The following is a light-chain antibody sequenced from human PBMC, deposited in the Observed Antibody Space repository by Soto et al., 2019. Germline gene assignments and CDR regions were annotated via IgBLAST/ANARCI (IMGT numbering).Light chain of an antibody. CDR2: DAS. J-gene: IGKJ1*01. Sequence: EIVLTQSPATLSLSPGERATLSCRASQSVANYLAWYQQRPGQAPRLIIYDASNRAAGIPARFSGSGSGTDFTLTISSLEPEDFAVSYCQQRSDWRTFGQGTKVELK. CDR1: QSVANY. CDR3: QQRSDWRT. V-gene: IGKV3-11*01.